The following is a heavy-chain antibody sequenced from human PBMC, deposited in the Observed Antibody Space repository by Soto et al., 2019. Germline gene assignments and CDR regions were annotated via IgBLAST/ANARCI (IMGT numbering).Heavy chain of an antibody. J-gene: IGHJ6*03. D-gene: IGHD3-3*01. V-gene: IGHV3-21*01. CDR3: ARAADFWSGYYISSRYYYYYMDV. CDR2: ISSSSSHI. CDR1: GFTFSSYS. Sequence: GGSLRLSCAASGFTFSSYSMNWVRQAPGKGLEWVSSISSSSSHIYYADSVKGRFTISRDNAKNSLYLQMNSLRAEDTAVYYCARAADFWSGYYISSRYYYYYMDVWGKGTTVTVSS.